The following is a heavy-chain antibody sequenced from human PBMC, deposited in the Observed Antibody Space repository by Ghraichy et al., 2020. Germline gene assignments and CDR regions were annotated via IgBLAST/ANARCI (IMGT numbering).Heavy chain of an antibody. D-gene: IGHD5-18*01. CDR3: ARGSVPGYSYGFSWFDP. V-gene: IGHV1-8*01. J-gene: IGHJ5*02. CDR1: GYTFTSYD. Sequence: ASVKVSCKASGYTFTSYDINWVRQATGQGLEWMGWMNPNSGNTGYAQKFQGRVTMTRNTSISTAYMELSSLRSEDTAVYYCARGSVPGYSYGFSWFDPWGQGTLVTVSS. CDR2: MNPNSGNT.